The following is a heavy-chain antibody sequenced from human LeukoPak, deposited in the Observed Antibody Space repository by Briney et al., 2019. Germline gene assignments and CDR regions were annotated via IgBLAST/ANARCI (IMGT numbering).Heavy chain of an antibody. Sequence: GSLRLSCAASGFTFSSYAMSWVRQAPGKGLEWVSGISGSGGSTYYADSVKGRFTISRDNSKNTLYLQMNSLRAEDTAVYYCASRGREGYYMDVWGKGTTVTVSS. D-gene: IGHD3-10*01. CDR3: ASRGREGYYMDV. CDR1: GFTFSSYA. V-gene: IGHV3-23*01. CDR2: ISGSGGST. J-gene: IGHJ6*03.